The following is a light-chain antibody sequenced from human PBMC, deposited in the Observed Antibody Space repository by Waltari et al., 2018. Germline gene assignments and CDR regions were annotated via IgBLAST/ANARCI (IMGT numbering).Light chain of an antibody. V-gene: IGLV2-8*01. CDR3: SSNAGINNFV. Sequence: QSALTQPPSASGSPGQTVTISFAGTSSDVGSSDYISWYQKHPGQAPKLLIYHVTKRPSGVPDRFSGSKSGNTASLTVSGLQAEDEADYYCSSNAGINNFVFGGGTKLTVL. CDR1: SSDVGSSDY. CDR2: HVT. J-gene: IGLJ2*01.